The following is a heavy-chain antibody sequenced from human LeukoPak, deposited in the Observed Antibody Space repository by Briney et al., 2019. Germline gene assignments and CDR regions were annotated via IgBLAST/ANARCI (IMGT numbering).Heavy chain of an antibody. CDR3: ARGMVV. J-gene: IGHJ4*02. D-gene: IGHD3-10*01. V-gene: IGHV4-4*02. Sequence: PSGTLSLTCAVSGASISSNWWNWVRQPPGKGLEWIGEIHHSGSANYNPSLKSRVTISEDTSKKQFSLKLSSVTAADTAVYYCARGMVVWGQGTLVTVSS. CDR2: IHHSGSA. CDR1: GASISSNW.